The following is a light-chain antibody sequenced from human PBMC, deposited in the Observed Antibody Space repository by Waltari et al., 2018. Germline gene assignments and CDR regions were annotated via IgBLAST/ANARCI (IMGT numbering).Light chain of an antibody. CDR3: QQLNSFPYT. CDR2: AAY. V-gene: IGKV1-9*01. CDR1: QGISRF. Sequence: DIQLTQSPSFLSASVGDRVTITCRASQGISRFLAWYQQKPGKSPKLLTFAAYTLQSGVSSRFSGSGSGTEFTLTISSLQPEDFATYYCQQLNSFPYTFGQGTKLEIK. J-gene: IGKJ2*01.